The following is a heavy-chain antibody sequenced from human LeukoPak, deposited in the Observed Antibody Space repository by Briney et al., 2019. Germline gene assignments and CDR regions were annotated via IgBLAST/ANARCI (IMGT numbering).Heavy chain of an antibody. CDR1: GYTFTGYY. V-gene: IGHV1-2*02. Sequence: GASVKVSCKASGYTFTGYYMHWVRQAPGQGLEWMGWINPNSGGTNYAQKFQGRVTMTTDTSTSTAYMELRSLRSDDTAVYYCAREGDYGAYYFDYWGQGTLVTVSS. CDR3: AREGDYGAYYFDY. D-gene: IGHD4-17*01. CDR2: INPNSGGT. J-gene: IGHJ4*02.